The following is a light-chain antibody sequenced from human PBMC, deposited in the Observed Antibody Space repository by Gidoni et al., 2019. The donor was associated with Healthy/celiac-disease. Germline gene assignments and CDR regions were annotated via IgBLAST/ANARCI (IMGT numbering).Light chain of an antibody. V-gene: IGKV1-39*01. Sequence: DIQMTQSPSSLSASVGDRVTITCRASQIISSYLNWYQQKQGKAPTLLIYAASSLQSGAPSSFSGSGSATDSTPIISRLQPEYFANYYRQQSYSTSTFGPGTKVDIK. CDR2: AAS. J-gene: IGKJ3*01. CDR3: QQSYSTST. CDR1: QIISSY.